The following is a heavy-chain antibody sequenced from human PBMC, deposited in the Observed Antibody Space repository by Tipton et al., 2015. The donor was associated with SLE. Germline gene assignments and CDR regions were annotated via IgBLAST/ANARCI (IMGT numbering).Heavy chain of an antibody. D-gene: IGHD3-22*01. CDR1: GGAISTNYF. Sequence: TLSLTCTVSGGAISTNYFWDWVRQPPGEGLEWIGEIYHSGSTSYNPSLKSRVTISLDKSKNHFSLNLISVTAADTALYYCARTADDSAGYYVYWGQGTLVTVSS. V-gene: IGHV4-4*02. CDR2: IYHSGST. CDR3: ARTADDSAGYYVY. J-gene: IGHJ4*02.